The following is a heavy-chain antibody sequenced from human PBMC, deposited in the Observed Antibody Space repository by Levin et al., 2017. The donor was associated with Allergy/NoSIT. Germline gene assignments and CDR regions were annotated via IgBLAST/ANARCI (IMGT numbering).Heavy chain of an antibody. D-gene: IGHD3-10*01. J-gene: IGHJ4*02. V-gene: IGHV4-34*01. CDR2: INHSGST. Sequence: SETLSLTCAVYGGSFSGYYWSWIRQPPGKGLEWIGEINHSGSTNYNPSLKSRVTISVDTSKNQFSLKLSSVTAADTAVYYCARVMGSGSYYNVFGYWGQGTLVTVSS. CDR3: ARVMGSGSYYNVFGY. CDR1: GGSFSGYY.